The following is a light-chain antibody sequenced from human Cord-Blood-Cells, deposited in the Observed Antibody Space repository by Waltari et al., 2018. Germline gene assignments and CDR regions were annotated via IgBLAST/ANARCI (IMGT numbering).Light chain of an antibody. J-gene: IGLJ2*01. Sequence: QPVLTQPPSSSASPGESARLTCTLPSDINVGSYNIYWYLQKPGSPPRYLLYYYSDSDKGQGSGVPSRFSGSKDASANTGIFLISGLQSEDEADYYCMIWPSNASGVFGGGTKLTVL. CDR2: YYSDSDK. CDR1: SDINVGSYN. V-gene: IGLV5-37*01. CDR3: MIWPSNASGV.